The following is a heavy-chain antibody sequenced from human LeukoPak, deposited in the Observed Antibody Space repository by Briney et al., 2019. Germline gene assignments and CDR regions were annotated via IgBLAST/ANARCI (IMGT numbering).Heavy chain of an antibody. J-gene: IGHJ4*02. CDR2: IKPDGSDQ. V-gene: IGHV3-7*04. Sequence: PGGSLRLSCAASGFTFSYWMNWVRQAPGKGLGWVANIKPDGSDQYYVDSVKGRFTISRDNAKNSLYLQMNSLRAEDTAVYYCARENFQYWAQGTLVTVSS. CDR1: GFTFSYW. CDR3: ARENFQY.